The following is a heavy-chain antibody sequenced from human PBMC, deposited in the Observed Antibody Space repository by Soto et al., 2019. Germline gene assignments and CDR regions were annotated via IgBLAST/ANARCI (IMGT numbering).Heavy chain of an antibody. V-gene: IGHV4-4*07. J-gene: IGHJ4*02. CDR1: GASISGFY. CDR3: ARQTKDYYDTSGYYLN. CDR2: IYATGTT. D-gene: IGHD3-22*01. Sequence: SETLSLTCTVSGASISGFYWSWIRKSAGKGLEWIGRIYATGTTDYNPSLKSRVMMSVDTSKNQFSLKLSSVTAADTAVYYCARQTKDYYDTSGYYLNWGQGTLVTVSS.